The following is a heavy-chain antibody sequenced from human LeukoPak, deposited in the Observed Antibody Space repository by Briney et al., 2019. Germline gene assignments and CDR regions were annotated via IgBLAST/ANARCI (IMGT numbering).Heavy chain of an antibody. CDR2: INHSGST. V-gene: IGHV4-34*01. CDR1: GGSFSGYY. Sequence: SETLSLTCAVYGGSFSGYYWSWIRQPPGKGLEWIGEINHSGSTNYNPSLKSRVTISVDTSKNQFSLKLSSVTAADTAVYYCARRANFPYYDFWSGYYNYYYYMDVWGKGTTVTVSS. J-gene: IGHJ6*03. CDR3: ARRANFPYYDFWSGYYNYYYYMDV. D-gene: IGHD3-3*01.